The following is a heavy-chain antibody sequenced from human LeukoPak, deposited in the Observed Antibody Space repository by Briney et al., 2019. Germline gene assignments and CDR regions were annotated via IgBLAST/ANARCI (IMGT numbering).Heavy chain of an antibody. CDR3: TKRGAYGSGRSYFFEF. J-gene: IGHJ4*02. CDR2: ISDTGVDT. Sequence: GGSLRLSCAAFGFTFSTHRMSWARQAPGKGLEWVSTISDTGVDTFYANSVKGRFAISRDNFKNMLYLQMNNLRAEDTAVYYCTKRGAYGSGRSYFFEFWGQGTLVTVSS. V-gene: IGHV3-23*01. CDR1: GFTFSTHR. D-gene: IGHD2-15*01.